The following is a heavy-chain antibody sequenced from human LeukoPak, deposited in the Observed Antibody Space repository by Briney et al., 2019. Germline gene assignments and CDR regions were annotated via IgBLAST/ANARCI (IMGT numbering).Heavy chain of an antibody. CDR3: SRDITSNDNCFDP. D-gene: IGHD4/OR15-4a*01. Sequence: SQTLSLTCSVSGGSLIIGGYYWGWVRQRPGKGLEWLGYIYYTGKTYYTPSLESRLPFSVDTSKNEFSLNLTSVTAADTAVYYCSRDITSNDNCFDPWGPGVLVTVSS. CDR1: GGSLIIGGYY. J-gene: IGHJ5*02. V-gene: IGHV4-31*03. CDR2: IYYTGKT.